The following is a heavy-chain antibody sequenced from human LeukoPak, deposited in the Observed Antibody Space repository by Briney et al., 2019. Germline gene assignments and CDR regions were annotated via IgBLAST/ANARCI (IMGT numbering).Heavy chain of an antibody. Sequence: SETLSLTCTVSGGSISSGSYYWSWIRQPPGKGLEWIGRIYTSGSTNYNPSLKSRVTISVDTSKNQFSLKLSSVTAADTAVYYCGRSDGLDAFDIWGGGTMVTVSS. CDR3: GRSDGLDAFDI. V-gene: IGHV4-61*02. D-gene: IGHD5-24*01. CDR2: IYTSGST. J-gene: IGHJ3*02. CDR1: GGSISSGSYY.